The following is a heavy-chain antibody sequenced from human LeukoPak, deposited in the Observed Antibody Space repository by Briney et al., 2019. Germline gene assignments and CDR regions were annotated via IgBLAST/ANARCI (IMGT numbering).Heavy chain of an antibody. V-gene: IGHV1-2*02. CDR1: GYTFTGYY. D-gene: IGHD3-22*01. J-gene: IGHJ4*02. Sequence: GASVKVSCKASGYTFTGYYMHWVRQAPGQGIEWMGWINPNTGGTNYPQKFQGRVTMTRDTSISTAFMELSRLRSDDTAVYYCARDAWLGYSYDSSGYDSDYWGQGTLVTVSS. CDR2: INPNTGGT. CDR3: ARDAWLGYSYDSSGYDSDY.